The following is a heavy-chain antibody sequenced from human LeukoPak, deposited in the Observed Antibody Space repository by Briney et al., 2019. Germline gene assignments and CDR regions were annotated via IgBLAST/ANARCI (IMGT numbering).Heavy chain of an antibody. J-gene: IGHJ4*02. D-gene: IGHD3-10*01. CDR2: ISYDGSSK. CDR3: AKEFDDYYGSGSHPFDY. CDR1: GFTFSSYG. V-gene: IGHV3-30*18. Sequence: TGGSLRLSCAASGFTFSSYGMHWVRQAPGKGLEWVAVISYDGSSKYYADSVKGRFTISRDNSKNTLYLQMNSLRAEDTAVYYRAKEFDDYYGSGSHPFDYWGQGTLVTVSS.